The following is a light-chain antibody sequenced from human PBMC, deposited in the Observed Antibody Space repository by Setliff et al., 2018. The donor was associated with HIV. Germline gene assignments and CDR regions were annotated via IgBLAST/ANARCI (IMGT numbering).Light chain of an antibody. CDR2: GNN. V-gene: IGLV1-40*01. CDR3: QSYDTSLSGSV. CDR1: SANIGAGYD. J-gene: IGLJ2*01. Sequence: QSVLTQPPSVSGAPGQRVTISCTGSSANIGAGYDVHWYQQVPGTAPKLLISGNNNRPSGVPDRFSGSKSGTSASLAITGLQAEDEADYYCQSYDTSLSGSVFGGGTKVTV.